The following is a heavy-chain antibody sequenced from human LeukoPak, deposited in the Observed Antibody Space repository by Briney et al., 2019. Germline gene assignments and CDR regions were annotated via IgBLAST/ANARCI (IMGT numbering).Heavy chain of an antibody. V-gene: IGHV3-23*01. Sequence: PGGSLRLSCAASGFTFSSYAMSWVRQAPGKGLEWVSAISGSGGSTYYADSVKGRFTISRDNSKNTLYLQMNSLRAEDTAVYYCARGATYYYDSSGNRAFDIWGRGTMVTVSS. CDR1: GFTFSSYA. CDR3: ARGATYYYDSSGNRAFDI. D-gene: IGHD3-22*01. J-gene: IGHJ3*02. CDR2: ISGSGGST.